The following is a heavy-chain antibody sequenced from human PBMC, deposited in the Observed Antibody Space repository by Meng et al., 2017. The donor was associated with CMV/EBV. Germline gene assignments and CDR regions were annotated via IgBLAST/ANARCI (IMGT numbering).Heavy chain of an antibody. J-gene: IGHJ4*02. CDR2: INPNSGGT. D-gene: IGHD6-6*01. CDR1: GYTFTGYY. V-gene: IGHV1-2*02. CDR3: ARDARIAARRGDY. Sequence: KASGYTFTGYYMHWVRQAPGQGLEWMRWINPNSGGTNYAQKFQGRVTMTRDTSISTAYMELSRLRSDDTAVYYCARDARIAARRGDYWGQGTLVTVSS.